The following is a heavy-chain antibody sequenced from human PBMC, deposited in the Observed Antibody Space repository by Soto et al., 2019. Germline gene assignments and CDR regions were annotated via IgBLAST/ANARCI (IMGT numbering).Heavy chain of an antibody. CDR2: ISWNSGNI. CDR3: VGSRVGYAHGTIFAY. Sequence: EVQLEESGGALVQPCRSLRLSCAASGFTFDDYAMYWVRQVLGKGLEWVSSISWNSGNIGYAASVKGRFTTSRDNAENALYLPMNGLRPKKTALCYCVGSRVGYAHGTIFAYWVHGTLITVSS. J-gene: IGHJ4*01. D-gene: IGHD1-26*01. V-gene: IGHV3-9*01. CDR1: GFTFDDYA.